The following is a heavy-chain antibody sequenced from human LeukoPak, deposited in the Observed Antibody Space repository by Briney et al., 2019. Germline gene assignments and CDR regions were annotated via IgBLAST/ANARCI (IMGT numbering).Heavy chain of an antibody. J-gene: IGHJ4*02. CDR2: IYYSGSF. Sequence: SETLSLTCTVSGGSISSYYWSRIRQPPGKGLEWIGYIYYSGSFNYNPSLKSRVTISADTSKKQFSMKLSSVTAADTAVYYCARSPDGYRYTYFDYWGQGTLVTVSS. CDR3: ARSPDGYRYTYFDY. CDR1: GGSISSYY. D-gene: IGHD5-18*01. V-gene: IGHV4-59*01.